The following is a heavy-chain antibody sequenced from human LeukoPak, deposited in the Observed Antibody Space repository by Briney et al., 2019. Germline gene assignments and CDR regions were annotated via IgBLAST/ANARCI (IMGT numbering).Heavy chain of an antibody. V-gene: IGHV6-1*01. Sequence: SQTLSLTCAISGDSVSSNSVAWNWVRQSPSRGLEWLGRTYYRSRWYNDYAVSVKSRITINPDTSENQFSLQLNSVTPEDTAVYYCARDHDYGDYGTYEDYWGQGTLVTVSS. D-gene: IGHD4-17*01. CDR1: GDSVSSNSVA. CDR3: ARDHDYGDYGTYEDY. J-gene: IGHJ4*02. CDR2: TYYRSRWYN.